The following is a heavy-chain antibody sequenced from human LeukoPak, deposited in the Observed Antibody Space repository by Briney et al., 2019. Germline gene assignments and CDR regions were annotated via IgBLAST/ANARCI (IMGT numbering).Heavy chain of an antibody. V-gene: IGHV4-30-4*08. CDR2: IYYSGST. CDR3: ARSGPLCSSTSCYLYYFDY. CDR1: GGSISSGDYY. J-gene: IGHJ4*02. D-gene: IGHD2-2*01. Sequence: SETLSLTCTVSGGSISSGDYYWRWIRQPPGKGLEWIGYIYYSGSTYYNPSLKSRVTISVDTSENQFSLKLSSVTAADTAVYYCARSGPLCSSTSCYLYYFDYWGQGTLVTVSS.